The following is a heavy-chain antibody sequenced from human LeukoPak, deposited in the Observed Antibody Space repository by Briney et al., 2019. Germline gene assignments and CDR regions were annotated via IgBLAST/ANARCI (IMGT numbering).Heavy chain of an antibody. V-gene: IGHV3-30*03. CDR3: ARTYYYDSSGYYGAFDI. CDR1: GFTFSNHG. D-gene: IGHD3-22*01. CDR2: ISYDGSNK. J-gene: IGHJ3*02. Sequence: PGGSLRLSCAASGFTFSNHGMHWVRQAPGKGLEWVAVISYDGSNKYYADSVKGRFTISRDNSKSTLYLQMNSLRAEDTAVYYCARTYYYDSSGYYGAFDIWGQGTMVTVSS.